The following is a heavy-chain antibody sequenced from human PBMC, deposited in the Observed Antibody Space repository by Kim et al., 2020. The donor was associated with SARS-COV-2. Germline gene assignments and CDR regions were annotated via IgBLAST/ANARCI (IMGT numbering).Heavy chain of an antibody. D-gene: IGHD5-18*01. CDR1: GFTFSSYG. Sequence: GGSLRLSCAASGFTFSSYGMHWVRQAPGKGLEWVAVISYDGSNKYYADSVKGRFTISRDNSKNTLYLQMNSLRAEDTAVYYCAKGGYSYGHLHYYGMDVWGQGTTVTVSS. J-gene: IGHJ6*02. V-gene: IGHV3-30*18. CDR3: AKGGYSYGHLHYYGMDV. CDR2: ISYDGSNK.